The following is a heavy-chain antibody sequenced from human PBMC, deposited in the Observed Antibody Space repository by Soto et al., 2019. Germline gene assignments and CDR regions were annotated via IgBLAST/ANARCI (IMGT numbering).Heavy chain of an antibody. Sequence: PVGSLRLSCAGSGFTFSSYSMNWVRQAPGKGLEWVSYISSSSSTIYYADSVKGRFTISRDNAKNSLYLQMNSLRAEDTAVYYCARGRYGDYVIEYWGQGTLVTVSS. D-gene: IGHD4-17*01. CDR2: ISSSSSTI. J-gene: IGHJ4*02. CDR1: GFTFSSYS. CDR3: ARGRYGDYVIEY. V-gene: IGHV3-48*01.